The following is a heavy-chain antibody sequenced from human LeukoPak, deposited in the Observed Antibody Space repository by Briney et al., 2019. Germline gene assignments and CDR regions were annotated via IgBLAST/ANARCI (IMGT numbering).Heavy chain of an antibody. CDR2: ISAYNGNT. V-gene: IGHV1-18*04. D-gene: IGHD5-12*01. CDR3: ARVSTNSRVAGYDPQWYFDL. CDR1: GYTVINYG. J-gene: IGHJ2*01. Sequence: ASMKVSCKAAGYTVINYGFSWVRQPPGRGLEWMGWISAYNGNTNYLQKFQDRVTMTTDTSTNTVYMELRSLRSDDTAVYYCARVSTNSRVAGYDPQWYFDLWGRGTPVTVSP.